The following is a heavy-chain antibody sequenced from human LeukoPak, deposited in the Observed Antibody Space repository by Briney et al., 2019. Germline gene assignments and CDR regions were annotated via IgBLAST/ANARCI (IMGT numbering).Heavy chain of an antibody. CDR1: GGSITSNSYY. CDR2: INHSGST. J-gene: IGHJ4*02. V-gene: IGHV4-39*07. Sequence: SETLSLTCTVSGGSITSNSYYWSWIRQPPGKGLEWIGEINHSGSTNYNPSLKSRVTISVDTSKNQFSLKLSSVTAADTAVYYCASSLSSGYYYGYWGQGTLVTVSS. D-gene: IGHD3-22*01. CDR3: ASSLSSGYYYGY.